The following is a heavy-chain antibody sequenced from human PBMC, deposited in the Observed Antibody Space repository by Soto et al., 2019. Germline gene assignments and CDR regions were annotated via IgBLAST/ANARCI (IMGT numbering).Heavy chain of an antibody. Sequence: EVQLVESGGGLVQPGGSLRLSCAASGFSFSNNWMHWVRQAPGKGLVWVARIDGDGSNIGYSASVRGRFTISRDNAKSTLYLQMNSLTGDDTALYYCVRSSHVDDWGQGTLVTVSP. J-gene: IGHJ4*02. CDR3: VRSSHVDD. CDR2: IDGDGSNI. CDR1: GFSFSNNW. V-gene: IGHV3-74*01. D-gene: IGHD2-2*01.